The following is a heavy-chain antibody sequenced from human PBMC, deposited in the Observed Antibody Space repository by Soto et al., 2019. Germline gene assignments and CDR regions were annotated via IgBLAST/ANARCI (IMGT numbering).Heavy chain of an antibody. V-gene: IGHV1-8*01. D-gene: IGHD6-19*01. CDR1: GYTFTSYD. J-gene: IGHJ6*02. Sequence: ASVKVSCKASGYTFTSYDISWVRQATGQGLEWMGWMNPNSGNTGYAQKFQGRVTMTRNTSISTAYMELSSLRSEDTAVYYCARGLYSSGWYHYYGMDVWGQGTTVTVSS. CDR2: MNPNSGNT. CDR3: ARGLYSSGWYHYYGMDV.